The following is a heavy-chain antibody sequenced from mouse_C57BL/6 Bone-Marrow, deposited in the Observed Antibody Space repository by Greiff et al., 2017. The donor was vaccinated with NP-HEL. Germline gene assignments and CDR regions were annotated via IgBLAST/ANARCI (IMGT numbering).Heavy chain of an antibody. V-gene: IGHV1-54*01. CDR3: ARREDWDGAY. J-gene: IGHJ3*01. CDR2: INPGSGGT. CDR1: GYAFTNYL. Sequence: QVQLKQSGAELVRPGTSVKVSCKASGYAFTNYLIEWVKQRPGQGLEWIGVINPGSGGTNYNEKFKGKATLTADKSSSTAYMQLSSLTSEDSAVYFCARREDWDGAYWGQGTLVTVSA. D-gene: IGHD4-1*01.